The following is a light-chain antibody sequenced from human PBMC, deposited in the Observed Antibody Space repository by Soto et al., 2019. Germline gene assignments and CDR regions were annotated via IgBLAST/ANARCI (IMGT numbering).Light chain of an antibody. CDR1: QGVSSKY. J-gene: IGKJ1*01. V-gene: IGKV3-20*01. CDR3: QQYGSSPWT. Sequence: GLTQSPGTLSLSPGERATLSCRASQGVSSKYLAWYQQKPGQAPTLLIYARSSRATGIPDRFSGSGSGTDLTLTINRLEPEDSAVYFCQQYGSSPWTFGQGTKVDI. CDR2: ARS.